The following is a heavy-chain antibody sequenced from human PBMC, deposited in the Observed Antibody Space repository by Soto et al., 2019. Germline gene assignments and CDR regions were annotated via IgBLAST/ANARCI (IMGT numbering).Heavy chain of an antibody. CDR1: GGTFSSYA. J-gene: IGHJ5*02. D-gene: IGHD1-1*01. CDR2: IVPSFGIA. Sequence: QVQLVQSGAEVKKPGSSVKVSCKESGGTFSSYAIAWVRQAPGEGLEWMGGIVPSFGIANYAQKFQGRLAITADEATNTADMELSSLRSGDTAVDYGAKAGETRDNRNDLGNWFDPWGQGTLVIVSS. V-gene: IGHV1-69*01. CDR3: AKAGETRDNRNDLGNWFDP.